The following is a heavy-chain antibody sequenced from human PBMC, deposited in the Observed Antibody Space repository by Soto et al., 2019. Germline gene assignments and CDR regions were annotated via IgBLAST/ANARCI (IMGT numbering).Heavy chain of an antibody. J-gene: IGHJ6*02. CDR3: ARGGGYSFGYRHEYSYYGMYL. V-gene: IGHV4-59*01. D-gene: IGHD5-18*01. CDR2: IYYSGST. CDR1: GGSISSYY. Sequence: SDTLSLTCTVSGGSISSYYWSWIRQPPGKGLEWIGYIYYSGSTNYNPSLKSRVTISVDTSKNQFSLKLSSVTAADTAVYYCARGGGYSFGYRHEYSYYGMYLWGPGTRAPVSS.